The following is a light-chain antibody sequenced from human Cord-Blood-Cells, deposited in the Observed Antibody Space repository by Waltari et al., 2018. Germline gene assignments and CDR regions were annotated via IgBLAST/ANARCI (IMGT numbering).Light chain of an antibody. Sequence: EIQMTQSPSSLSASVGDRVTITCQASQDISNYLNWYQQKPGKAPKLLIYDASNLETGVPSRFSGSGSGTDFTFTISSLQPEDIATYYCQQYDNLPYTFGQWTKLEIK. CDR1: QDISNY. V-gene: IGKV1-33*01. CDR3: QQYDNLPYT. CDR2: DAS. J-gene: IGKJ2*01.